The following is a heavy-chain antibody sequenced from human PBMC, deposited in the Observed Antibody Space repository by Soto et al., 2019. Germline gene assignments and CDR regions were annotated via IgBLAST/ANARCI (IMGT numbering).Heavy chain of an antibody. Sequence: EVQLLESGGGLVQPGGSRGPSCEAPGFTFSSFVLNWARQLPGKGLEWVSTISPGADVSHYTDSVKGRFTISRDNSRRTLHLQMDSLRVEDAAVYFCVRRAITATTKWGAFDVWGQGTAVTVSS. CDR1: GFTFSSFV. CDR2: ISPGADVS. V-gene: IGHV3-23*01. D-gene: IGHD1-20*01. J-gene: IGHJ3*01. CDR3: VRRAITATTKWGAFDV.